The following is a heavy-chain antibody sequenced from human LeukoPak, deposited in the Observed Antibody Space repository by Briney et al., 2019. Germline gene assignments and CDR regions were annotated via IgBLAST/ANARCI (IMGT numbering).Heavy chain of an antibody. CDR1: GFTFSSYA. CDR3: AKGKREVRGATPFDY. Sequence: GGSLRLSCAASGFTFSSYAMSWVRQAPGKGLEWVSAISGSGGSTYYADSVKGRFTISRDNSKNTLYLQMNSLRAEDTAVYYCAKGKREVRGATPFDYWGQGTLVTVSS. D-gene: IGHD3-10*01. CDR2: ISGSGGST. J-gene: IGHJ4*02. V-gene: IGHV3-23*01.